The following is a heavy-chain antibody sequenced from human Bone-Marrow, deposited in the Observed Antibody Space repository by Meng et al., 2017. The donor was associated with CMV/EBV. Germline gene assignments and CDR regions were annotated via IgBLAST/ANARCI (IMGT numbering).Heavy chain of an antibody. D-gene: IGHD7-27*01. CDR1: GYTFTAHY. Sequence: ASAKVSSKASGYTFTAHYFHRVRQAPGQGLQWMGWIHPHRGDTNYAQQSQGRGTLTRETSINTGYVELTRLTSDDTAVYYCARDNNWGPDDWGQGTLVTVSS. CDR2: IHPHRGDT. V-gene: IGHV1-2*02. CDR3: ARDNNWGPDD. J-gene: IGHJ4*02.